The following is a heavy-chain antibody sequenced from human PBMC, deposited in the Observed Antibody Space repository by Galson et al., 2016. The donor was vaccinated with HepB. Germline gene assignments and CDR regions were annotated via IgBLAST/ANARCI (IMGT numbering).Heavy chain of an antibody. V-gene: IGHV5-51*01. CDR1: GSSFTTYW. CDR3: ACGLGWGYSSSGCTIYAMDV. Sequence: QSGAEVKKPGESLRISCKGSGSSFTTYWIGWVRQMPGKVLEWMGVIYPGGSDITYSPSFQGQVTISADKSISTTYLQWRSLKASETATYYCACGLGWGYSSSGCTIYAMDVWGQGTSVTVSS. D-gene: IGHD2-15*01. J-gene: IGHJ6*02. CDR2: IYPGGSDI.